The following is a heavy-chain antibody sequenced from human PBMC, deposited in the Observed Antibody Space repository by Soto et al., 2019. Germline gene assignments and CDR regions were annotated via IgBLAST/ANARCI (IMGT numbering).Heavy chain of an antibody. V-gene: IGHV4-30-4*01. CDR3: ARDPPYYYDSSGSKSSDAFDI. J-gene: IGHJ3*02. CDR2: IYYSGSS. D-gene: IGHD3-22*01. Sequence: QVQLQESGPGLVKPSQTLSLTCTVSGGSISRGDYDWSWIRQPPGKGREWIGYIYYSGSSYYNPSLKSRVTISVDPSKNQFSLKLSSVTAADTAVYYCARDPPYYYDSSGSKSSDAFDIWGQGTMVTVSS. CDR1: GGSISRGDYD.